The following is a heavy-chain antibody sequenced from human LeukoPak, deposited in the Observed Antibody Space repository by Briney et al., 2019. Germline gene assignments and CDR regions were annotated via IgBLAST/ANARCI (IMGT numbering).Heavy chain of an antibody. V-gene: IGHV4-59*01. CDR3: ARARELAFMAYYFDY. D-gene: IGHD3-9*01. Sequence: SETLSLTCTVSGGSISSYYWSWIRQPPGKGPEWIGYIYSSGSTNYNPSLRSRVTISVDTSKNQFSLKLSSVTAADTAVYFCARARELAFMAYYFDYWGQGTLATVSS. CDR1: GGSISSYY. CDR2: IYSSGST. J-gene: IGHJ4*02.